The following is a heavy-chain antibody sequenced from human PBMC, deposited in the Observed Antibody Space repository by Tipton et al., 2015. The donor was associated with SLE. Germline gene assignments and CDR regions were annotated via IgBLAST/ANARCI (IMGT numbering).Heavy chain of an antibody. J-gene: IGHJ4*02. CDR1: GGSITSHY. CDR2: VSYTGSA. Sequence: TLSLTCSVSGGSITSHYWTWIRQSPGKEFEWLAYVSYTGSATYNPSLRSRVSILLDTSENQFSLRVTSVTAADTAVYYCARLSAYYRVVALWGQGPLVTVSS. D-gene: IGHD3-3*01. CDR3: ARLSAYYRVVAL. V-gene: IGHV4-59*08.